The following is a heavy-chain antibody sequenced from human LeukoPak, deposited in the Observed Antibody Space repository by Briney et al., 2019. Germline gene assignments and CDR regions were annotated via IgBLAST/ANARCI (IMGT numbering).Heavy chain of an antibody. CDR1: GFTFSSYG. J-gene: IGHJ3*02. Sequence: GGSLRLSCAASGFTFSSYGMHWVRQAPGKGLEWVAVISYDGSNKYYADSVKGRFTISRDNSKNTLYLQMNSLRAEDTAVYYCAKDLRQMVVVWNAFDIWGQGTMVTVSS. CDR2: ISYDGSNK. D-gene: IGHD3-22*01. CDR3: AKDLRQMVVVWNAFDI. V-gene: IGHV3-30*18.